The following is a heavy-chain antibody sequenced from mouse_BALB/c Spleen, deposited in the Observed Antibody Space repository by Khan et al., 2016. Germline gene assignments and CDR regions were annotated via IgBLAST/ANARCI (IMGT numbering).Heavy chain of an antibody. CDR2: NDPANGNS. V-gene: IGHV14-3*02. Sequence: VQLQQSGAELVKPGASVKLSCTASGFNIKDTYMHWVKQRPEQGLEWIGRNDPANGNSKYDPKFQGKATIIVDKSSNTAYLQLSSLTSEDTAVYYGGSRGRVYYYGSSYGYWCQGSTLTVSS. CDR3: GSRGRVYYYGSSYGY. CDR1: GFNIKDTY. D-gene: IGHD1-1*01. J-gene: IGHJ2*01.